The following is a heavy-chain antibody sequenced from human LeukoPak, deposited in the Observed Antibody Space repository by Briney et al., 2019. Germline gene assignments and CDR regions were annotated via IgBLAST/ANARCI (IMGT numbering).Heavy chain of an antibody. V-gene: IGHV3-7*01. Sequence: QPGGSLRLSCAASGFTFSSFWMSWVRQAPGKGLEWVATIEQDGSEKFYVDSVKGRFTISRDTAKNSLYLQMNSLRAEDTAVYFCAAASAFSSSWRSWGQGTVVTVSS. D-gene: IGHD6-13*01. CDR3: AAASAFSSSWRS. J-gene: IGHJ5*02. CDR1: GFTFSSFW. CDR2: IEQDGSEK.